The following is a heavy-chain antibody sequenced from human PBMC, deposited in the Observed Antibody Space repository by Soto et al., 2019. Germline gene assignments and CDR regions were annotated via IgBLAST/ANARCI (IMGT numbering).Heavy chain of an antibody. CDR1: GFTFTTSA. Sequence: QMQLVQSGPEVKKPGTSVKVSCKTSGFTFTTSAVQWVRQARGQRLEWIGWIVVGNGKTNYAQKFQDRVTITRDTSTSTSCLEMNGLTSADTAVYYCAADTLQKAVWGQGALVTVSS. J-gene: IGHJ4*02. CDR3: AADTLQKAV. D-gene: IGHD2-21*01. V-gene: IGHV1-58*03. CDR2: IVVGNGKT.